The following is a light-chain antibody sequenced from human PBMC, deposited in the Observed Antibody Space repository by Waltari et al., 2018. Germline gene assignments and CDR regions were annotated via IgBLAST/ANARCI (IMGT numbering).Light chain of an antibody. CDR2: DTS. Sequence: EIVLTQSPATLSLSPGERATLSCMASQSISNYLAWYQQKRGQAPRLLLYDTSNRATVIPARFSGSGAGTEFSLTISSLGAEDFAVYYCHQRSDWGTFGGGTKVEI. J-gene: IGKJ4*01. CDR3: HQRSDWGT. V-gene: IGKV3-11*01. CDR1: QSISNY.